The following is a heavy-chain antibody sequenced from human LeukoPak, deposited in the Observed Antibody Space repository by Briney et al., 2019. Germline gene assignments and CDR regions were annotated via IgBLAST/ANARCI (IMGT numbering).Heavy chain of an antibody. J-gene: IGHJ4*02. CDR1: GFIFDDYT. D-gene: IGHD3-9*01. V-gene: IGHV3-9*01. CDR3: ARDRGQLVIPFFFDY. Sequence: GRSLRLSCAASGFIFDDYTMHWVRQAPGKGLEWVSDISWNSGSIDYADSVKGRFTISRDNAKNSLFLQMSSLRDEDTAVYYCARDRGQLVIPFFFDYWGQGILVTVSS. CDR2: ISWNSGSI.